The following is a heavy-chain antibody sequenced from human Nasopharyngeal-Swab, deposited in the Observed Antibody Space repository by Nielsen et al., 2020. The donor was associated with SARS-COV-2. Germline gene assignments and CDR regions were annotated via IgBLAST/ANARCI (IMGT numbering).Heavy chain of an antibody. CDR3: AKGWQWLVRDAFDI. D-gene: IGHD6-19*01. Sequence: GESLKISCAASGFTFSSYAMSWVRQAPGKGLEWVSAISGRGGSTYYADSVKGRFTISRANSKNTLYLQMNSLRAEDTAVYYCAKGWQWLVRDAFDIWGQGTMVTVSS. CDR2: ISGRGGST. V-gene: IGHV3-23*01. J-gene: IGHJ3*02. CDR1: GFTFSSYA.